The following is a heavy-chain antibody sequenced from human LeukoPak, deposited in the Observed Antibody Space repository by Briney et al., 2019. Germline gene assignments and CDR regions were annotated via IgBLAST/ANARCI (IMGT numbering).Heavy chain of an antibody. V-gene: IGHV3-9*01. CDR1: GFTFDAYA. CDR3: AKDGTGATDLSN. Sequence: GGSLTLSCAASGFTFDAYAMHWVRQAPGKGLEWVSGISWNSGSIGYADSVNGRFTISRDNANNYLYLQMNSLRAEDTALYYCAKDGTGATDLSNWGQETLVTVSS. CDR2: ISWNSGSI. D-gene: IGHD1-26*01. J-gene: IGHJ4*02.